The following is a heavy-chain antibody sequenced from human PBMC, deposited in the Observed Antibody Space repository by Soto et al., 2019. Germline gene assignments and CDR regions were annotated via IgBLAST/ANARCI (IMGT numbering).Heavy chain of an antibody. CDR3: ARDGQWLVMGDYYYYYGMDV. CDR2: ISSSSSYI. Sequence: EVQLVESGGGLVKPGGSLRLSCAASGFTFSSYSMNWVRQAPGKGLEWVSSISSSSSYIYDADSVKGRFTISRDNAKNSLYLQMNSLRAEDTAVYYCARDGQWLVMGDYYYYYGMDVWGQGTTVTVSS. J-gene: IGHJ6*02. CDR1: GFTFSSYS. D-gene: IGHD6-19*01. V-gene: IGHV3-21*01.